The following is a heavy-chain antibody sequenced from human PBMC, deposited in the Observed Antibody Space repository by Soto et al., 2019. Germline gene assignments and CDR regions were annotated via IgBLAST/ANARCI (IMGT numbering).Heavy chain of an antibody. V-gene: IGHV1-69*01. Sequence: QVQLVQSGAEVKKPGSSVKVSCKASGGTFSSYAISWVRQAPGQGLEWMGGIIPIFGTANYAQKFQGRVTTTADDATSTAYMELSSLRSEDTAVYYCARVGAGYSSSWYVGGYYYYYYGMDVWGQGTTVTVSS. CDR2: IIPIFGTA. CDR3: ARVGAGYSSSWYVGGYYYYYYGMDV. CDR1: GGTFSSYA. D-gene: IGHD6-13*01. J-gene: IGHJ6*02.